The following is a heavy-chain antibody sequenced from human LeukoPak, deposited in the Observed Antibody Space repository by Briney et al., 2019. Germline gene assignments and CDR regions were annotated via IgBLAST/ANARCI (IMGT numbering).Heavy chain of an antibody. D-gene: IGHD6-19*01. V-gene: IGHV1-18*01. CDR3: ARVKAVAGTGVFDI. CDR2: ISGYNGNT. CDR1: GYTLTSYS. J-gene: IGHJ3*02. Sequence: GASVTLSCKASGYTLTSYSVTWVRQAPGQGLEWVGWISGYNGNTKDAQKLQARVTITTATSTSTAYMELRILRSDDTAVYYCARVKAVAGTGVFDIRGQGTMVTDSP.